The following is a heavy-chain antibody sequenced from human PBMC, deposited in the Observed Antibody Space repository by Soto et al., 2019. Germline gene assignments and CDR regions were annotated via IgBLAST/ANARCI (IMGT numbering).Heavy chain of an antibody. Sequence: EVQLLESGGGLVQPGGSLRLSCAASGFTFSDYAMNWVRQAPGKGLEWVSGISGGDGSAMSGRDGTTYYADSVNGRLTIAGDNSKSTLYLKMNSLRAEDTAVYYCAKDGPHYDLLTGDETEPWGQGTLVTVSS. CDR1: GFTFSDYA. J-gene: IGHJ5*02. V-gene: IGHV3-23*01. D-gene: IGHD3-9*01. CDR3: AKDGPHYDLLTGDETEP. CDR2: ISGGDGSAMSGRDGTT.